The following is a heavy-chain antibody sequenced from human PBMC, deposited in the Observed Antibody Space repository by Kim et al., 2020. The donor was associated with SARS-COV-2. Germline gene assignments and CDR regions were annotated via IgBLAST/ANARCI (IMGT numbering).Heavy chain of an antibody. J-gene: IGHJ4*02. Sequence: GGSLRLSCAASGFTFSNSAMSWVRQAPGKGLEWVSAISAAGTSTFYADSVKGRFTASRDNSKNTLYLQMNSLRVEDTAVYYCAKYRAGVAGNVHYWGQGTLVTVSS. CDR1: GFTFSNSA. V-gene: IGHV3-23*01. CDR2: ISAAGTST. CDR3: AKYRAGVAGNVHY. D-gene: IGHD6-19*01.